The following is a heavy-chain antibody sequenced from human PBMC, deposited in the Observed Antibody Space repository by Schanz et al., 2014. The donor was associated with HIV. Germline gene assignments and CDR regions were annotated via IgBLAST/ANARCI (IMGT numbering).Heavy chain of an antibody. CDR1: GFTFRSYA. J-gene: IGHJ4*02. V-gene: IGHV3-23*01. CDR2: ITGSGVST. CDR3: AKPEYDSRGSSQSHFDY. D-gene: IGHD3-22*01. Sequence: EVQLLESGGGLVQPGGSLRLTCAASGFTFRSYAMTWVRQAPGKGLDWVSGITGSGVSTYYADSVKGRFTISRDNSKNTLYLQMNSLRAEDTAVYYCAKPEYDSRGSSQSHFDYWGQGTLVTVSS.